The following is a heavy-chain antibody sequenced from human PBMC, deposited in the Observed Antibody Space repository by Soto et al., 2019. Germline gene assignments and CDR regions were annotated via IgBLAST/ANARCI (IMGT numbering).Heavy chain of an antibody. CDR3: ARGGGDDFWSGYPAHSPANWFDP. V-gene: IGHV4-39*01. CDR1: GGSISSSSYY. D-gene: IGHD3-3*01. CDR2: IYYSGST. J-gene: IGHJ5*02. Sequence: SETLSLTCTVSGGSISSSSYYWGWIRQPPGKGLEWIGSIYYSGSTYYNPSLKSRVTISVDTSKNQFSLKLSSVTAADTAVYYCARGGGDDFWSGYPAHSPANWFDPWGQGTLVTSPQ.